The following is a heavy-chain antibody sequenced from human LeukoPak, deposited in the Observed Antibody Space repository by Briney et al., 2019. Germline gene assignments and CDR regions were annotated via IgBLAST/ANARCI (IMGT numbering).Heavy chain of an antibody. Sequence: APVKVSCKASGYTFTGYYMHWVRQAPGQGLEWMGWINPNSGGTNYAQKFQGRVTMTRDTSISTAYMELSRLRSDDTAVYYCARVSTGASGWFDPWGQGTLVTVSS. CDR2: INPNSGGT. CDR1: GYTFTGYY. D-gene: IGHD7-27*01. V-gene: IGHV1-2*02. CDR3: ARVSTGASGWFDP. J-gene: IGHJ5*02.